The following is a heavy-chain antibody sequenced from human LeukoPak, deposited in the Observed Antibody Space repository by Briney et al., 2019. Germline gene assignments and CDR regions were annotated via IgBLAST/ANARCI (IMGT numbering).Heavy chain of an antibody. J-gene: IGHJ6*02. D-gene: IGHD3-3*01. V-gene: IGHV1-2*02. CDR2: INPNSGVT. CDR1: GYTFTGYY. Sequence: GASVKVSCKASGYTFTGYYMQWVRQAPGQGLEWMGWINPNSGVTNYAQKFQGRVTMTRDTSISTAYMELRRLRSDDTAVYFCARGPYYDFWGGENPSYDMDVWGQGTTVTV. CDR3: ARGPYYDFWGGENPSYDMDV.